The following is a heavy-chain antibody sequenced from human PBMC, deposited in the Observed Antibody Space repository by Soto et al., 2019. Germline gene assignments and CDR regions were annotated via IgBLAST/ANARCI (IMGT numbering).Heavy chain of an antibody. CDR3: QAAGHDFDY. Sequence: SETLSLTCAVYGGSFSGYYWSWIRQPPGKGLEWIGEINHSGSTNYNPSLKSRVTISVDTSKNQYSLKLSSVTAADTAVYYCQAAGHDFDYWGQGTLVTVSS. CDR2: INHSGST. CDR1: GGSFSGYY. D-gene: IGHD6-13*01. V-gene: IGHV4-34*01. J-gene: IGHJ4*02.